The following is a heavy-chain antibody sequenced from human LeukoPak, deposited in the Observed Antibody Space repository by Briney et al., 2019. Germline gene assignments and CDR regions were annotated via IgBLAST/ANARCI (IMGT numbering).Heavy chain of an antibody. V-gene: IGHV3-15*01. CDR1: GFTFSNAW. CDR3: TTDNGLWFGELPTFDY. Sequence: GGSLRLSCAASGFTFSNAWMSWVRQAPGKGLEWVGRIKSKTDGGTTDYAAPVKGRFTISRDDSKNTLYLQTNSLKTEDTAVYYCTTDNGLWFGELPTFDYWGQGTLVTVSS. J-gene: IGHJ4*02. CDR2: IKSKTDGGTT. D-gene: IGHD3-10*01.